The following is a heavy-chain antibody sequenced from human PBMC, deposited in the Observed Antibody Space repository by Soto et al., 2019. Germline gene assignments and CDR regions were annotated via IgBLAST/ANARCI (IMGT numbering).Heavy chain of an antibody. J-gene: IGHJ4*02. D-gene: IGHD6-19*01. CDR3: AKEGMIAVAGFDY. CDR2: ISGSGSTT. V-gene: IGHV3-23*01. Sequence: PGKGLEWVSSISGSGSTTYYADSVKGRFTISRDNSKNTLYLQMNSLRAEDTAVYYCAKEGMIAVAGFDYWGQGTLVTVSS.